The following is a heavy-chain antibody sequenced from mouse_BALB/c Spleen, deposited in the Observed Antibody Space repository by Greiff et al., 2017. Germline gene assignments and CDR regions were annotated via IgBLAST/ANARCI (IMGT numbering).Heavy chain of an antibody. V-gene: IGHV1-69*02. Sequence: QVQLQQPGAELVKPGASVKLSCKASGYTFTSYWMHWVKQRPGQGLEWIGEIDPSDSDTNYNQKFKGKATLTVDKYSSTAYMQLSSLTSEDSAVYYCARGGSYYDYDEGGFDYWGQGTTLTVSS. CDR3: ARGGSYYDYDEGGFDY. J-gene: IGHJ2*01. D-gene: IGHD2-4*01. CDR2: IDPSDSDT. CDR1: GYTFTSYW.